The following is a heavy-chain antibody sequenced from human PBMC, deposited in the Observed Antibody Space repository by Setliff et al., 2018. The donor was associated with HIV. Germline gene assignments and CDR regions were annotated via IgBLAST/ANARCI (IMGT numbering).Heavy chain of an antibody. D-gene: IGHD3-10*01. CDR2: ISADNGNT. CDR1: GYIFTNYG. J-gene: IGHJ6*03. CDR3: ARVPGARPYYYYYMDV. V-gene: IGHV1-18*01. Sequence: GASVKVSCKASGYIFTNYGITWVRQAPGQGLEWMGWISADNGNTNYAQKRQGRVTMTTDTSTSTADMELRSLRSDDTAVYYCARVPGARPYYYYYMDVWGKGTTVTVA.